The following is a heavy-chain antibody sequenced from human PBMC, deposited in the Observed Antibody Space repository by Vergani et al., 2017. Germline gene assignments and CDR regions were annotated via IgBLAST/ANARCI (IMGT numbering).Heavy chain of an antibody. CDR3: AREWEQQLSN. CDR1: GDSVSSISAA. J-gene: IGHJ4*02. V-gene: IGHV6-1*01. D-gene: IGHD6-13*01. CDR2: TYYRSKWYN. Sequence: QVQLQQSGPGLVKPSQTLLLTCPISGDSVSSISAAWNWIRQSPSRGLELLERTYYRSKWYNDYAVSVKRRITINPDTSKNQFSLQLNSVTPEDTAVYYCAREWEQQLSNWGQGTLVTVSS.